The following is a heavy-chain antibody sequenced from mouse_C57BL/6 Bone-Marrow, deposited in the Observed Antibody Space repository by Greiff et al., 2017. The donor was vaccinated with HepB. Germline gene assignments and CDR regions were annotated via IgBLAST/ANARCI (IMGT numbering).Heavy chain of an antibody. Sequence: EVQGVESGGGLVKPGGSLKLSCAASGFTFSDYGMHWVRQAPEKGLEWVAYISSGSSTIYYADTVKGRVTISRDNAKNTLFLQMTSLRSEDTAMYYCWVTTGYAMDYWGQGTSVTVSS. CDR3: WVTTGYAMDY. CDR2: ISSGSSTI. J-gene: IGHJ4*01. V-gene: IGHV5-17*01. CDR1: GFTFSDYG. D-gene: IGHD2-2*01.